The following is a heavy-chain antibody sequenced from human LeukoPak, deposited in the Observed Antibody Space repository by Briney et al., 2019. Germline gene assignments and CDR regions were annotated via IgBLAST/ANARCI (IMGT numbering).Heavy chain of an antibody. J-gene: IGHJ4*02. Sequence: PSQTLSLTCTVSGGSIGSGGYYWSWIRQHPGKGLEWIGYIYYSGTTYYNPSLMSRVNISVDTSKNQFSLKLSSVTAADTAVYYCARGGLTMVRGGIDFWGQGTLVTVSS. V-gene: IGHV4-31*03. CDR3: ARGGLTMVRGGIDF. D-gene: IGHD3-10*01. CDR1: GGSIGSGGYY. CDR2: IYYSGTT.